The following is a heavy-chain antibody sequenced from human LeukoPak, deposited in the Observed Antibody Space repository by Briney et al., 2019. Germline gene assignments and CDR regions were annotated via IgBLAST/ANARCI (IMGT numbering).Heavy chain of an antibody. CDR3: AKGSDWNDGDPCDY. CDR1: GFTFDDYA. V-gene: IGHV3-43D*03. J-gene: IGHJ4*02. D-gene: IGHD1-1*01. CDR2: ISGDGGNT. Sequence: PGGSLRLSCAASGFTFDDYAMHWVRQAPGKGLEWVSLISGDGGNTYYADSVKGRFTISRDNSKKLLFLQMNSLRGEDTALYYCAKGSDWNDGDPCDYWGQGTLVTVSS.